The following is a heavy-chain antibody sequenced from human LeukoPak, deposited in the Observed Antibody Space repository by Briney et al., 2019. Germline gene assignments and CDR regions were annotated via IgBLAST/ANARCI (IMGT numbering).Heavy chain of an antibody. CDR1: GGSFSGYY. D-gene: IGHD4-23*01. J-gene: IGHJ6*03. CDR2: INHSGST. Sequence: PSETLSLTCAVYGGSFSGYYWSWIRQPPGKGLEWIGEINHSGSTNYNPSLKSRVTISVDTSKNQFSLKLSSVTAADTAVYYCARKETVVGPYYMDVWGKGTTVTVSS. CDR3: ARKETVVGPYYMDV. V-gene: IGHV4-34*01.